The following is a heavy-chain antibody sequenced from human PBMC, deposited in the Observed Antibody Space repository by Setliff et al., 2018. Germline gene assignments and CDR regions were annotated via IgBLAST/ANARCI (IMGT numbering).Heavy chain of an antibody. Sequence: PGGSLRLSCAASGLTFSSDAMTWVRQTPGKGLEWVANINQGGGAQFYVDSVKGRFTISRDSSKNSLSLQMNSLRVEDTAIYYCVRARDTFNWNSYYFASWGQGTLVTVSS. J-gene: IGHJ4*02. D-gene: IGHD1-20*01. CDR3: VRARDTFNWNSYYFAS. CDR1: GLTFSSDA. V-gene: IGHV3-7*03. CDR2: INQGGGAQ.